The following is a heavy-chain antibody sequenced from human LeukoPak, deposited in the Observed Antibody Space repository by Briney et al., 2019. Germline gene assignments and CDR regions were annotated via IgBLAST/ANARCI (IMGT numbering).Heavy chain of an antibody. CDR1: GYTFTSYD. CDR3: ARGLYSSSQQPR. CDR2: MNPNSGNT. J-gene: IGHJ4*02. V-gene: IGHV1-8*01. D-gene: IGHD6-13*01. Sequence: GASVKVSCKASGYTFTSYDINWVGRATGQGLEWMGWMNPNSGNTGYAQKFQGRVTMTRNTSIRTAYMELSSLRSEDTAVYYCARGLYSSSQQPRWGQGTLVTVSS.